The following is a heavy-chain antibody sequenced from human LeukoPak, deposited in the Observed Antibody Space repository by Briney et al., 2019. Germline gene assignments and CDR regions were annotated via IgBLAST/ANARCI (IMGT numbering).Heavy chain of an antibody. CDR2: ISAYNGNT. V-gene: IGHV1-18*01. Sequence: GASVKVSCKASGYTFTSYGISWVRQAPGQGLEWMGWISAYNGNTNYAQKLQGRVTMTTDTSTSTAYMELRSLRSDDTAVYCCARDRIAAAGTYYYYYMDVWAKGPRSPSP. CDR1: GYTFTSYG. J-gene: IGHJ6*03. CDR3: ARDRIAAAGTYYYYYMDV. D-gene: IGHD6-13*01.